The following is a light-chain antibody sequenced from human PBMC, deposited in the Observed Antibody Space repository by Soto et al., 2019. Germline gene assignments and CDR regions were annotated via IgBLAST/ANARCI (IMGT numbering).Light chain of an antibody. Sequence: EIVLTQSPGTLSLSPGERATLSCRASQSVSSSYLAWYQQKPGQAPRLLIDGASNRATGIPDRFSGSGSGTDFTLTVSRLEPEDFAVYYCQQYSRSPPTFGGGTKVEIK. CDR2: GAS. V-gene: IGKV3-20*01. J-gene: IGKJ4*01. CDR1: QSVSSSY. CDR3: QQYSRSPPT.